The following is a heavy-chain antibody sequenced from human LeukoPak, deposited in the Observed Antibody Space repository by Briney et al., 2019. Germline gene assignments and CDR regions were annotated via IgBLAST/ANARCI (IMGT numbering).Heavy chain of an antibody. V-gene: IGHV1-46*01. CDR1: GYTFTSYY. CDR3: ARSIEAAAGSNY. Sequence: GASVKVSCKASGYTFTSYYMHWVRQAPGQGLEWMGIINPSGGSTSYAQKFQGRVTMTRDTSTSTVYMELSSLRSEDTAVHYCARSIEAAAGSNYWGQGTLVTVSS. CDR2: INPSGGST. J-gene: IGHJ4*02. D-gene: IGHD6-13*01.